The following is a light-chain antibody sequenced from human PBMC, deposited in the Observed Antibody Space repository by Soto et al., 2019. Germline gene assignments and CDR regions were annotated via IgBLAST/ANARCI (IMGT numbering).Light chain of an antibody. Sequence: EIGLTQSPGTLSLSPGERATLSCRASQSVSSSYLAWYQQKPGQAPRLLIYGASSRATGIPDRFSGSWSGTDFTLTISRLEPEDCAVYYCQQYGSSPGFTFGPGTKVDIK. CDR1: QSVSSSY. CDR3: QQYGSSPGFT. J-gene: IGKJ3*01. V-gene: IGKV3-20*01. CDR2: GAS.